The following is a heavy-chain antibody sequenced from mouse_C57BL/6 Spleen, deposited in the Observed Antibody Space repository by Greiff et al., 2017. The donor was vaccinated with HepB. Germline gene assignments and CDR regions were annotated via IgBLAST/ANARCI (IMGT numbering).Heavy chain of an antibody. D-gene: IGHD2-2*01. CDR1: GYTFTSYW. J-gene: IGHJ3*01. Sequence: QVQLQQPGAELVKPGASVKLSCKASGYTFTSYWMQWVKQRPGQGLEWIGEIDPSDSYTNYNQKFKGKATLTVDTSSSTAYMQLSSLTSEDSAVYYCARRRDGYDWFAYWGQGTLVTVSA. V-gene: IGHV1-50*01. CDR3: ARRRDGYDWFAY. CDR2: IDPSDSYT.